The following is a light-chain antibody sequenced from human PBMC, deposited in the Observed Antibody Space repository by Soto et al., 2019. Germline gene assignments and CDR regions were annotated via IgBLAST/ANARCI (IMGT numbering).Light chain of an antibody. V-gene: IGKV3-11*01. Sequence: ETVLTQSPATLSLSPGERATLSCRASQSVSIYLAWYQQKPGQAPRLLIYDASNRATGIPARFSGSGSGTDFTLTSSSLEPEDFAIYYCQQRSNWPYTFGQGTKLEIK. J-gene: IGKJ2*01. CDR1: QSVSIY. CDR2: DAS. CDR3: QQRSNWPYT.